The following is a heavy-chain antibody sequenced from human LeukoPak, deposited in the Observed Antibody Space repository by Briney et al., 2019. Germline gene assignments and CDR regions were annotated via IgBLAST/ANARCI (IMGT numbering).Heavy chain of an antibody. CDR1: GYTFTGYY. CDR2: INPNSGGT. D-gene: IGHD1-1*01. Sequence: ASVKVSCKASGYTFTGYYMHWVRQAPGQGLEWMGWINPNSGGTNYAQKFQGGVTMTRDTSISTAYMELSRLRAEDTAVYYCAKKPGSGGLGNYMDVWGKGTTVTVSS. V-gene: IGHV1-2*02. J-gene: IGHJ6*03. CDR3: AKKPGSGGLGNYMDV.